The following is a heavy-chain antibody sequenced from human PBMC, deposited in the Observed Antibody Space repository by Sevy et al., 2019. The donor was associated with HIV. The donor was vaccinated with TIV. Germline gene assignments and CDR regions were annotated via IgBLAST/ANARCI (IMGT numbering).Heavy chain of an antibody. CDR2: INHSGGT. D-gene: IGHD2-15*01. J-gene: IGHJ3*02. CDR1: GGSFSGYY. V-gene: IGHV4-34*01. CDR3: ARHCTGSSCSHAFDI. Sequence: LETLSLTCAVYGGSFSGYYWSWIRQPPGKGLEWIGEINHSGGTNYNPSLKSRVTISVDTSKNQISLKVNSVTAADTAVFYCARHCTGSSCSHAFDIWGQGTRVTVSS.